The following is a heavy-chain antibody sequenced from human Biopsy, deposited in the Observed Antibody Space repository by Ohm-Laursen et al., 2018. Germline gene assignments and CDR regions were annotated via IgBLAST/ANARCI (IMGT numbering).Heavy chain of an antibody. V-gene: IGHV1-69*04. CDR2: IVPILGHL. J-gene: IGHJ4*02. D-gene: IGHD3-3*01. CDR1: GGPSSNYA. Sequence: GASVKVSCKVSGGPSSNYAFSWVRQAPGQGLEWVGRIVPILGHLNYAQRFQGRASITADKSTTYVYMELSRLTSGDTAVYYCAADADGYYTEFDYWGPGTLVTVSS. CDR3: AADADGYYTEFDY.